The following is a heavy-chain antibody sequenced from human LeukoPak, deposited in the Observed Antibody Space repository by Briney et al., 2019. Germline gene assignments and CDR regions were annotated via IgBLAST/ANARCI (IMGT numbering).Heavy chain of an antibody. CDR2: IKEDGSQT. V-gene: IGHV3-7*01. CDR3: AKSLDY. Sequence: GGSLRLSCVASGFTFSRPWMDWVRQAPGKGLEWVANIKEDGSQTYYVDSAKGRFTISRDNAKNSLYLQMDSLRVEDTAIYYCAKSLDYWGRGTLVTVSS. CDR1: GFTFSRPW. J-gene: IGHJ4*02.